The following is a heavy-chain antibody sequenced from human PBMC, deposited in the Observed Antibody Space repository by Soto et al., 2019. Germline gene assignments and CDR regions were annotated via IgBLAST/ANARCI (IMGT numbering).Heavy chain of an antibody. J-gene: IGHJ4*02. D-gene: IGHD4-17*01. CDR1: GGSISSGGYY. Sequence: SETLSLTCTVSGGSISSGGYYWSWIRQHPGKGLEWIGYIYYSGSTYYNPSLKSRVTISVDTSKNQFSLKLSSVTAADTAVYYCARVNYGDLKPFDYWGQGTLVTVSS. CDR3: ARVNYGDLKPFDY. V-gene: IGHV4-31*03. CDR2: IYYSGST.